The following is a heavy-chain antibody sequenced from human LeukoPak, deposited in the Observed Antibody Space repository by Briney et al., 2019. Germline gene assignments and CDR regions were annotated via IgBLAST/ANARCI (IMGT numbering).Heavy chain of an antibody. CDR2: IWYDGSNK. CDR3: AKGGSYGSGSYKRGAFDI. J-gene: IGHJ3*02. CDR1: GFTFSSYG. D-gene: IGHD3-10*01. Sequence: PGGSLRLSCAAFGFTFSSYGIHWVRQAPGKGLEWVAVIWYDGSNKYYADSVKGRFTISRDNSKNTLYLQMNSLRAEDTAVYYCAKGGSYGSGSYKRGAFDIWGQGTMVTVSS. V-gene: IGHV3-33*06.